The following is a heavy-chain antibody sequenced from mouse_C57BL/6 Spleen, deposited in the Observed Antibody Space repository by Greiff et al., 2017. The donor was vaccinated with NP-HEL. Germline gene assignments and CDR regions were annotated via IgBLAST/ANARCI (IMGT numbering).Heavy chain of an antibody. V-gene: IGHV5-4*03. CDR2: ISDGGSYT. CDR1: GFTFSSYA. D-gene: IGHD2-2*01. J-gene: IGHJ2*01. CDR3: ARGGWLRDYFDS. Sequence: EVKLVESGGGLVKPGGSLKLSCAASGFTFSSYAMSWVRQTPEKRLEWVATISDGGSYTYYPDNVKGRFTIARDNAKKNLYLQMSHLKAEDTAMYYVARGGWLRDYFDSWGQGTTLTVSS.